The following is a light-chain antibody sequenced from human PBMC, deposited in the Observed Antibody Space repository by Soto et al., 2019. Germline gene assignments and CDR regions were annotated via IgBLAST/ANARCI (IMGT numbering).Light chain of an antibody. V-gene: IGKV3-20*01. CDR2: GTS. CDR1: QTISSNN. J-gene: IGKJ1*01. CDR3: QQYGSWT. Sequence: EIVLTQSPGTLSVSPGERATLSCRASQTISSNNLTWYQQKPGQAPSLPIYGTSSRATGSPDRFSGSWSGTDFTLTISRLEPEDSAIYYCQQYGSWTSGQGTKVEIK.